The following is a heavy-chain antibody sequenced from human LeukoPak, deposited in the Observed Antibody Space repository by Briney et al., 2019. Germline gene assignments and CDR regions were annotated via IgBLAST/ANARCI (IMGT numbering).Heavy chain of an antibody. CDR2: ISYDGSNE. V-gene: IGHV3-30*04. CDR1: GFTFSSYV. D-gene: IGHD3-16*01. Sequence: GGSLRLSCAASGFTFSSYVMYWVRQAPGKGLEWVAIISYDGSNEYYADSVKGRFTISRDNAKNTLYLQMNSLRAEDTAVYYCAISLGLWYFYHWGQGTLVTVSS. J-gene: IGHJ4*02. CDR3: AISLGLWYFYH.